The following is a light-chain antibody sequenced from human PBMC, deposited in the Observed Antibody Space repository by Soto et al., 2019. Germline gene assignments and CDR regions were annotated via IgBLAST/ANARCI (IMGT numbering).Light chain of an antibody. CDR1: QRISNN. CDR2: GAS. V-gene: IGKV3-20*01. CDR3: QQHGTSPIT. J-gene: IGKJ5*01. Sequence: VRTQTAATLSVSAEERVIVACRASQRISNNVAWYQQRPGQTPRLLIYGASTRATGIPDRFSGSGSGTDFTLTISRLEPEDFAVYYCQQHGTSPITVGQGTRLEIK.